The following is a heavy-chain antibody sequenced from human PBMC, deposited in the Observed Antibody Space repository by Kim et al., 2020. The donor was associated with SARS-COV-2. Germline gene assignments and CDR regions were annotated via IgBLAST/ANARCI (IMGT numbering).Heavy chain of an antibody. V-gene: IGHV3-7*03. D-gene: IGHD6-13*01. CDR1: GFTFSSYR. CDR2: IKKGGSKK. J-gene: IGHJ6*02. CDR3: ARDTVAAAVTYYYYGIDV. Sequence: GGSLRLSCAASGFTFSSYRMSWVRQAPGKGLEWVANIKKGGSKKYYVDSVKGRFTICRDNAKNSLYLQMNSLGAEYTAVYYCARDTVAAAVTYYYYGIDVWGQGTTVTVSS.